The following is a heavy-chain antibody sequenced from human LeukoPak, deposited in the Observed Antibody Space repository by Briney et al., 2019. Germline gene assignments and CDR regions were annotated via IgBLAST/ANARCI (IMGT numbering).Heavy chain of an antibody. CDR1: GFTFDDYA. J-gene: IGHJ4*01. CDR2: ISWNSGSI. V-gene: IGHV3-9*01. Sequence: GGSLRLSCAASGFTFDDYAMHWARQAPGKGLEWVSGISWNSGSIGYADSVKGRFTISRDNAKNSLYLQMNSLRAEDTALYYCAKEIATGVVVIATTLDYWGQEPWSPSPQ. CDR3: AKEIATGVVVIATTLDY. D-gene: IGHD2-21*01.